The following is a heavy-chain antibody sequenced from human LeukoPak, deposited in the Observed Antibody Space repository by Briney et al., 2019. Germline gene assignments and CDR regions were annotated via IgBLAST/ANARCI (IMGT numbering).Heavy chain of an antibody. J-gene: IGHJ4*02. Sequence: PSETLSLTCAVYGGSFSGYYWSWIRQPPGKGLEWIGYIYYSGSTYYNPSLKGRVTISVDTSKNQFSLKLSSVTAADTAVYYCAREDILTGPAGDYWGQGTLVTVSS. CDR1: GGSFSGYY. V-gene: IGHV4-30-4*01. CDR2: IYYSGST. CDR3: AREDILTGPAGDY. D-gene: IGHD3-9*01.